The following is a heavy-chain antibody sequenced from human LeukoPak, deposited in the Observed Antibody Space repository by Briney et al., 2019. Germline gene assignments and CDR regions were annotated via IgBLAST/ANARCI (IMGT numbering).Heavy chain of an antibody. D-gene: IGHD6-13*01. CDR3: ARFQVAGSSWYSGYYYMDV. CDR2: IYYSGST. V-gene: IGHV4-59*01. J-gene: IGHJ6*03. Sequence: PSETLSLTCTVSGGSISNKYWSWIRQPPGKGLEWIGYIYYSGSTNYNPSLKSRVTILVDTSKNQFSLKLSSVTAADTAVYYCARFQVAGSSWYSGYYYMDVWGKGTTVTISS. CDR1: GGSISNKY.